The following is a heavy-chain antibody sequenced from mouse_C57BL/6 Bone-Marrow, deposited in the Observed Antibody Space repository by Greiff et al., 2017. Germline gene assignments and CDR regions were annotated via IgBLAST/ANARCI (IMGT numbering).Heavy chain of an antibody. V-gene: IGHV5-6*01. CDR2: ISSGGSYT. D-gene: IGHD1-1*01. J-gene: IGHJ3*01. CDR3: ASSSWAWFSY. Sequence: DVHLVESGGDLVKPGGSLKLSCAASGFTFSSYGMSWVRQTPDKRLEWVATISSGGSYTYYPDSVKGRFTISRDNAKNTLYLQMSRHKSEDTAMYYCASSSWAWFSYWGQGTLVTVSA. CDR1: GFTFSSYG.